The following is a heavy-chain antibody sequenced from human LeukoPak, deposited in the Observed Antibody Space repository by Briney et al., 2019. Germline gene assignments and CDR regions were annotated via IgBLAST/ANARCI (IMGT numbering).Heavy chain of an antibody. D-gene: IGHD6-25*01. J-gene: IGHJ4*02. Sequence: GGSLRLSCVASGFTFSDAWMSWVRQALGKGLEWVGRIKSKLDGGTIDYGAPVKGRFTISRDDSRNTLYLQMNSLKTEDTAVYYCTTRRQDGCWGQGTLVTVS. CDR3: TTRRQDGC. CDR2: IKSKLDGGTI. V-gene: IGHV3-15*01. CDR1: GFTFSDAW.